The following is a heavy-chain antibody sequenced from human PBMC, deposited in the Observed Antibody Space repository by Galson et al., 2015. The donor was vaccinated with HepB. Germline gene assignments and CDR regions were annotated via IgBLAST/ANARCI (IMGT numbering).Heavy chain of an antibody. CDR1: GFTFSSYG. CDR2: ISYDGSNK. CDR3: ARSGYSLVEGFVPDY. D-gene: IGHD3-22*01. Sequence: SLRLSCAASGFTFSSYGMHWVRQAPGKGLEWVAVISYDGSNKYYADSVKGRFTISRDNSKNTLYLQMNSLRAEDTAVYYCARSGYSLVEGFVPDYWGQGTLVTVSS. V-gene: IGHV3-30*03. J-gene: IGHJ4*02.